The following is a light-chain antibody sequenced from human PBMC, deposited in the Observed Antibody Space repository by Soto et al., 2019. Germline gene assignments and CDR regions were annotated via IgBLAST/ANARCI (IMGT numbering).Light chain of an antibody. J-gene: IGLJ3*02. CDR3: QAYDYSLTAFV. Sequence: QAVVTQPPSVSGAPGQRVTISCTGNNSNLGAGYDVHWYQQLPGAAPKLVIFGNRNRPSGVPERFSGSKSGTSASLAITGLHAEDEADYYGQAYDYSLTAFVVGGGTKLTVL. CDR1: NSNLGAGYD. CDR2: GNR. V-gene: IGLV1-40*01.